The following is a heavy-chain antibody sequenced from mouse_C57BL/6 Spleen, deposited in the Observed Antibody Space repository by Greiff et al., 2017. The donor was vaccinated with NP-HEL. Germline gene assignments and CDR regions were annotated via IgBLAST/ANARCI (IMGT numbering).Heavy chain of an antibody. CDR3: ARGGAMDY. V-gene: IGHV3-6*01. CDR1: GYSITSGYY. Sequence: EVKLMESGPGLVKPSQSLSLTCSVTGYSITSGYYWNWIRQFPGNQLEWVGYISYDGSNNYNPSLKNRISITRDTSKNQFFLKLNSVTTEDTATYYCARGGAMDYWGQGTSVTVSS. J-gene: IGHJ4*01. CDR2: ISYDGSN.